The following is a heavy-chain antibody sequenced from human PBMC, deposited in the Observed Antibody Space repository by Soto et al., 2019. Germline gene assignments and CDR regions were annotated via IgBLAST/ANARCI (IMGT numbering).Heavy chain of an antibody. CDR1: GLTFKNYA. CDR2: ISNTGDMT. J-gene: IGHJ4*02. Sequence: EVQLLATGGSLVRPGGSLRLSCAASGLTFKNYAMSWVRQAPGKGLEWVSGISNTGDMTYYADSVKGRFTISRDNDKNPMFLQMSSLRAEDTALYYCAVILVVLVGQTPFDYWGQGTHVTVSS. CDR3: AVILVVLVGQTPFDY. V-gene: IGHV3-23*01. D-gene: IGHD2-15*01.